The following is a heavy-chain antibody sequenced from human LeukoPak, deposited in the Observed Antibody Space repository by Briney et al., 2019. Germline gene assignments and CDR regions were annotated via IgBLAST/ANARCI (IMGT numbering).Heavy chain of an antibody. CDR3: ARDHPSYSSGWNPFDY. D-gene: IGHD6-19*01. J-gene: IGHJ4*02. V-gene: IGHV4-39*07. CDR2: IYYSGST. Sequence: SETLSLTCTVSGGSISSSSYYWGWIRQPPGKGLEWIGSIYYSGSTYYNPSLKSRVTISVDTSKNQFSLKLSSVTAADTAVYYCARDHPSYSSGWNPFDYWGQGTLVTVSS. CDR1: GGSISSSSYY.